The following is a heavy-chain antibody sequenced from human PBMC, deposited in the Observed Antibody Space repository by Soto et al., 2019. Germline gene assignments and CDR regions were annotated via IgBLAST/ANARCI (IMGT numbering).Heavy chain of an antibody. J-gene: IGHJ4*02. D-gene: IGHD2-15*01. V-gene: IGHV1-24*01. CDR3: ARDILFDY. CDR2: FDPEDGET. Sequence: AYVKVSCKASGFTFTKSAIQWVRQAPGKGLEWMGGFDPEDGETIYAQKFQGRVTITRDTSASTAYMELSSLRSEDTAVYYCARDILFDYWGQGTLVTVSS. CDR1: GFTFTKSA.